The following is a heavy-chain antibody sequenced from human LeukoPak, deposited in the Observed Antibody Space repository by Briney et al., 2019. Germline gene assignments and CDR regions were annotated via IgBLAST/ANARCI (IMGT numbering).Heavy chain of an antibody. CDR3: ARTTEGGYTYGYFYYYYMDV. J-gene: IGHJ6*03. CDR2: INHSGST. CDR1: GGSFSGYY. V-gene: IGHV4-34*01. Sequence: SETLSLTCGVYGGSFSGYYWSWLRQPPGKGLEWIGEINHSGSTNYNSSLKSRVTISVDTSKNQFSLKLTSVTAADTAVYYCARTTEGGYTYGYFYYYYMDVWGKGATVTISS. D-gene: IGHD5-18*01.